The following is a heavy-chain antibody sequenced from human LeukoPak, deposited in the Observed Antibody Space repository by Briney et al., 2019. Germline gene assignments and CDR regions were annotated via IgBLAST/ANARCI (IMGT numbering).Heavy chain of an antibody. D-gene: IGHD2-2*01. J-gene: IGHJ4*02. CDR1: GGSISSYY. CDR2: IYTSGST. CDR3: ARLAGVYCSSTSCYGGEVDY. V-gene: IGHV4-4*09. Sequence: SETLSLTCTVSGGSISSYYWSWIRQPPGKGLEWIGYIYTSGSTNYNPSLKSRVTISVDTSKNQFSLKLSSVTAADTAVYYCARLAGVYCSSTSCYGGEVDYWGQGTLVTVSS.